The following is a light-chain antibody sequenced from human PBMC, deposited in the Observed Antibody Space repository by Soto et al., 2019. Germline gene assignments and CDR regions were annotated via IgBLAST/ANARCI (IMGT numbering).Light chain of an antibody. CDR2: GAS. Sequence: EIVLTQSPGTLSLSPGERATLSCRASQSVSSNYLAWYQQKPGQAPRFLIYGASSRATGIPDRFSGSGSGTDFTLTISRLEPEDFAVYYCQQYGTSPITFGQGTRLEIK. CDR3: QQYGTSPIT. J-gene: IGKJ5*01. V-gene: IGKV3-20*01. CDR1: QSVSSNY.